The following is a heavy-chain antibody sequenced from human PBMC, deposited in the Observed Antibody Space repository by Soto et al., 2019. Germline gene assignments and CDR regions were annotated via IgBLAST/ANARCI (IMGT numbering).Heavy chain of an antibody. CDR3: ARGKPGGYCTNGLYYKAHQHDGIDV. CDR1: GFTFSSYW. V-gene: IGHV3-74*01. D-gene: IGHD2-8*01. J-gene: IGHJ6*04. Sequence: GGSLRLSCAASGFTFSSYWMHWVRQAPGKGLVWVSRINSDGSSTSYADSVKGRFTISRDNAKNTLYLQMNSLRAEDTAVYYCARGKPGGYCTNGLYYKAHQHDGIDVSAKRTTVTVSS. CDR2: INSDGSST.